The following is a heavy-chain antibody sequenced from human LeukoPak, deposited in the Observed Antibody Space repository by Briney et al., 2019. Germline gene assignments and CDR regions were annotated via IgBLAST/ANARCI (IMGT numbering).Heavy chain of an antibody. D-gene: IGHD5-18*01. Sequence: KSSETLSLTCAVYGGSFSGYYWSWIRQPPGKGLEWIGEINHSGSTNYNPSLKSRVTISVDTSKNQFSLKLSSVTAADTAVYYCARGIYSYGKIYYYYGMDVWGQGTTVTVSS. V-gene: IGHV4-34*01. CDR2: INHSGST. J-gene: IGHJ6*02. CDR3: ARGIYSYGKIYYYYGMDV. CDR1: GGSFSGYY.